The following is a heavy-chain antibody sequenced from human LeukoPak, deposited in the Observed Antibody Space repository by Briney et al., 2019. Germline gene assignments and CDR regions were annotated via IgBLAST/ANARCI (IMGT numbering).Heavy chain of an antibody. CDR3: AIRTRYYDSSGYYYPY. Sequence: SVKVSCKASGGTFSGYAISWVRQAPGQGLEWMGRIIPILGIANYAQKFQGRVTITADKSTSTAYTELSSLRSEDTAVYYCAIRTRYYDSSGYYYPYWGQGTLVTVSS. CDR2: IIPILGIA. V-gene: IGHV1-69*04. J-gene: IGHJ4*02. D-gene: IGHD3-22*01. CDR1: GGTFSGYA.